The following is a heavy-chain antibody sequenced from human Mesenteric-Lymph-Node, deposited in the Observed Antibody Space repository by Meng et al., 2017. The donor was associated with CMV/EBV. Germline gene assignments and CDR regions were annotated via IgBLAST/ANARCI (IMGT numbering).Heavy chain of an antibody. D-gene: IGHD2-2*01. Sequence: GESLKISCAASGFTFSSYWMHWVRQAPGKGLVWVSRINSDGSTTSYADSVKGRFTISRDNAKNSLYLQMNSLRADDTAVYYCARLYCTSTSCYRGWFDPWGQGTLVTVSS. J-gene: IGHJ5*02. CDR2: INSDGSTT. CDR3: ARLYCTSTSCYRGWFDP. CDR1: GFTFSSYW. V-gene: IGHV3-74*01.